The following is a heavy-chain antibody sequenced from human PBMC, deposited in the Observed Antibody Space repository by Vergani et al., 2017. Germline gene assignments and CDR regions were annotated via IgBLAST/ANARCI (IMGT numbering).Heavy chain of an antibody. J-gene: IGHJ4*02. CDR1: GFTFSSYV. V-gene: IGHV3-23*01. Sequence: EVQLLESGGGLVQPGGSLRLSCAASGFTFSSYVMSWVRQAPGKGLEWVSDISGSGGSTYYADSVKGRFTISRDNSKNPLYLQMNSLRAEDTAVYYCAKVGQPIAAAGTGNYWGQGTLVTVSS. CDR2: ISGSGGST. CDR3: AKVGQPIAAAGTGNY. D-gene: IGHD6-13*01.